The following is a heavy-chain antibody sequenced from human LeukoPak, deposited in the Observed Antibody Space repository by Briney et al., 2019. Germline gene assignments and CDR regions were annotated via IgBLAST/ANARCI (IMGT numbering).Heavy chain of an antibody. D-gene: IGHD6-6*01. CDR2: IKPDGSGT. V-gene: IGHV3-7*01. J-gene: IGHJ4*02. CDR3: ARDCDIVARPLHHYFDS. Sequence: PGGSLRLSCAASKFTFSNYWMSWVRQAPGKGLEWVANIKPDGSGTFYLDSVKGRFTISRDNAKNSLYLQMDSQRAEDSAVYYCARDCDIVARPLHHYFDSWGPGTLVTVSS. CDR1: KFTFSNYW.